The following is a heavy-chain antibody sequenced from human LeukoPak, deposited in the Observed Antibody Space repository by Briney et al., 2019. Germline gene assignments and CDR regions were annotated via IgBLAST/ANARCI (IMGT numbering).Heavy chain of an antibody. D-gene: IGHD3-16*01. J-gene: IGHJ3*02. CDR1: GFTFSXXX. CDR3: ARVWGSDAFDI. CDR2: XXSDGSXX. V-gene: IGHV3-74*01. Sequence: GGSLRLSCXASGFTFSXXXXXXXXQAXXXXXXWVSRXXSDGSXXXXXXXXXXXXXXXRDNAKNTLYLQMNSLRAEDTAEYYCARVWGSDAFDIWGQGTMVTVSS.